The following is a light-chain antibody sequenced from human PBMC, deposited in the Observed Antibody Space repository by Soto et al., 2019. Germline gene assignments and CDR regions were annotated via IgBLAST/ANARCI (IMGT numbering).Light chain of an antibody. J-gene: IGKJ1*01. CDR3: QQRSNWRT. Sequence: DILLTQSPGTLSLSPGERATLSCRASQSVSSYLAWYQQKPGQAPRLLIYDASNRATGIPARFSGSGSGTDFTLTISSLEPEDFAVYYCQQRSNWRTFGQGTKVDIK. CDR2: DAS. CDR1: QSVSSY. V-gene: IGKV3-11*01.